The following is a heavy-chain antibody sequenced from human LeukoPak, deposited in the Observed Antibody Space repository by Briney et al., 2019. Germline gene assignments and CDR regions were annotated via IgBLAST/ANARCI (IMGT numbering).Heavy chain of an antibody. CDR3: ARGVAAAGTYYFDY. CDR2: IYHSGST. V-gene: IGHV4-61*08. Sequence: SETLSLTCTVSGGSISSGGYYWSWIRQPPGKGLEWIGYIYHSGSTNYNPSLKSRVTISVDTSKNQFSLKLSSVTAADTAVYYCARGVAAAGTYYFDYWGQGTLVTVSS. J-gene: IGHJ4*02. D-gene: IGHD6-13*01. CDR1: GGSISSGGYY.